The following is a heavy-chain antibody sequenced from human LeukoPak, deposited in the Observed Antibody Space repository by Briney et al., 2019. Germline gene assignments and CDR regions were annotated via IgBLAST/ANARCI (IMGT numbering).Heavy chain of an antibody. V-gene: IGHV3-11*04. D-gene: IGHD4-11*01. J-gene: IGHJ6*03. CDR2: ISSSGSTI. Sequence: GGSLRLPCPASGFTFTFYYLSWIRQAPGNGLEWVSYISSSGSTIYYADSVKGRFNIYRDNARNSLYLQMNSLRAEDTAVYYCARDAPMTTVTYYYYMDVWGKGTTVTVSS. CDR3: ARDAPMTTVTYYYYMDV. CDR1: GFTFTFYY.